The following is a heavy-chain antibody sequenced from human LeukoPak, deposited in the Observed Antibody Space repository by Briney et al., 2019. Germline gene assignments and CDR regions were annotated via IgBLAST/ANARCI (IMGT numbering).Heavy chain of an antibody. CDR2: INPGGSWT. D-gene: IGHD3-10*01. V-gene: IGHV1-46*01. J-gene: IGHJ3*01. Sequence: ASVKVSCKASGYTFTRHYMHWVRQAPGQGLEWMGVINPGGSWTSYAQKFQGRVTITADTSTYTAYLEMSSLTSEDTAVYYCAREGEYYSESGNLVDASDVWGQGTMVTVSA. CDR1: GYTFTRHY. CDR3: AREGEYYSESGNLVDASDV.